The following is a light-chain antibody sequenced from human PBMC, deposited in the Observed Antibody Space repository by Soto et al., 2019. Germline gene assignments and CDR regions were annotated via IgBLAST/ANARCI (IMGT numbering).Light chain of an antibody. V-gene: IGLV2-8*01. CDR2: EVS. Sequence: SALTQPPSASGSPGQSVSFSCTGTSGDVGDYKYVSWYQQHPGKAPKLMIYEVSKRPSGVPDRFSGSKSGNTASLTVSGLQAEDEADYYCSSYAGSNNSYVFGTGTKLTVL. CDR1: SGDVGDYKY. CDR3: SSYAGSNNSYV. J-gene: IGLJ1*01.